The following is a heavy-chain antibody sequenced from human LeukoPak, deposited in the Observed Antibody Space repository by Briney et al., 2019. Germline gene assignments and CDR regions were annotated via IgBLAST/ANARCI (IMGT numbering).Heavy chain of an antibody. D-gene: IGHD2-2*01. V-gene: IGHV3-53*01. CDR1: GFTVTNNY. J-gene: IGHJ5*02. CDR2: ICLAGNT. Sequence: GGTLRLSCAASGFTVTNNYMSWVRQAPGKGLEWVSVICLAGNTYYADSLKGRFTISRDNSKNTLYLQIHSLRVEDTAVYYCARDLGYCSSTTCFRWFDPWGQGTLVTGSS. CDR3: ARDLGYCSSTTCFRWFDP.